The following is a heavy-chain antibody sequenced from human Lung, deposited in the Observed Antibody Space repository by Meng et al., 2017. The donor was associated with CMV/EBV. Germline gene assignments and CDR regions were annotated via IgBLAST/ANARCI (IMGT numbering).Heavy chain of an antibody. V-gene: IGHV3-48*03. CDR3: ARDRLYDLGNFYYYGMDV. Sequence: SCVASGFTFSSYGVSWVRQAPGKGLEWVSYISGSGSTIYYADSVKGRFTVSRDNAKNSLHLQMNSLRAEDTAVYYCARDRLYDLGNFYYYGMDVXGQGXTVTVSS. CDR1: GFTFSSYG. CDR2: ISGSGSTI. D-gene: IGHD3-3*01. J-gene: IGHJ6*02.